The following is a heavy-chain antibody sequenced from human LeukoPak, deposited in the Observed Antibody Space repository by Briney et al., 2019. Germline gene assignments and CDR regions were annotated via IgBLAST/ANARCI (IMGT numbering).Heavy chain of an antibody. D-gene: IGHD6-19*01. CDR3: AREGIYSSGAPLANRD. Sequence: SVKVSCKASGGTFSSYAISWVRQAPGQGLEWMGGIIPIFGTANYAQKFQGRVTITADESKSTAYMELSSLRSEDTAVYYCAREGIYSSGAPLANRDWGQGTLVTVSS. V-gene: IGHV1-69*13. CDR1: GGTFSSYA. J-gene: IGHJ4*02. CDR2: IIPIFGTA.